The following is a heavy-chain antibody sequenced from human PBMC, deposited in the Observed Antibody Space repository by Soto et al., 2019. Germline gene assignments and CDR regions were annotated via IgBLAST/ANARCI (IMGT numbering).Heavy chain of an antibody. Sequence: GGSLRLSCAVSGFTFRNHWMNWVRQAPGKGLEWVANIKEDGGEMYYVDSVKGRFTISRDNAKNSLYLQMNSLRAEDTAVYYCARVSYYYDVSGYYDEYWGQGALVTVSS. CDR3: ARVSYYYDVSGYYDEY. V-gene: IGHV3-7*01. CDR1: GFTFRNHW. D-gene: IGHD3-22*01. CDR2: IKEDGGEM. J-gene: IGHJ4*02.